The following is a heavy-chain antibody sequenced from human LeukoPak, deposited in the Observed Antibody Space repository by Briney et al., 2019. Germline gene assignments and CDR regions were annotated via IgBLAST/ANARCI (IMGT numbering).Heavy chain of an antibody. CDR2: ISGSGGST. J-gene: IGHJ4*02. CDR3: ARDQSGIVATITLDY. Sequence: GGSLRLSCAASGFTFSSYGMSWVRQAPGKGLEWVSAISGSGGSTYYADSVEGRFTISRDNTKNSLYLQMNSLRADDTAIYFCARDQSGIVATITLDYWGQGILVTVSS. D-gene: IGHD5-12*01. V-gene: IGHV3-23*01. CDR1: GFTFSSYG.